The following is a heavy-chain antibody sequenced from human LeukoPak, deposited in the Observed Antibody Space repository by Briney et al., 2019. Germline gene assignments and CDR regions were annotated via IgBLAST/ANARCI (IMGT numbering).Heavy chain of an antibody. J-gene: IGHJ5*02. CDR3: ARVWFGRYNWFDP. CDR1: GGSISSYY. Sequence: SETLSLTCTVSGGSISSYYWSWIRQPPGKGLEWIGYIYYSGSTNYNPSLKSRVAISLDTSKNQFSLKLSSVTAADTAVYYCARVWFGRYNWFDPWAREPWSPSPQ. V-gene: IGHV4-59*01. D-gene: IGHD3-10*01. CDR2: IYYSGST.